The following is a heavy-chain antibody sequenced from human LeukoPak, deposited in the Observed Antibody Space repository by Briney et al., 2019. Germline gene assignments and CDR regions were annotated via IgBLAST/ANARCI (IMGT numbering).Heavy chain of an antibody. CDR3: ARDPKNFYDSKFDYYHMDV. CDR2: INPNTGGT. Sequence: GASVKVSCKASGDIFTDYYVHWVRQAPGQGLEWMGRINPNTGGTKYAQKFQGRVTMTRDTSSSTTCLDLSRLSSDDTAVYYCARDPKNFYDSKFDYYHMDVWGKGATVTISS. J-gene: IGHJ6*03. CDR1: GDIFTDYY. V-gene: IGHV1-2*02. D-gene: IGHD3-22*01.